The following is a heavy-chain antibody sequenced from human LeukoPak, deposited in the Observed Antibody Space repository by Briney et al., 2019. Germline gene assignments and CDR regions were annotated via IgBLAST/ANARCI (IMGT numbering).Heavy chain of an antibody. V-gene: IGHV3-66*01. CDR2: IYSGGST. CDR1: GFTFSSYS. D-gene: IGHD6-13*01. Sequence: GGSLRLSCAASGFTFSSYSMNWVRQAPGKGLEWVSVIYSGGSTYYADSVKGRFTISRDNSKNTLYLQMNSLRAEDTAVYYCARDGSSSWYVFDYWGQGTLVTVSS. J-gene: IGHJ4*02. CDR3: ARDGSSSWYVFDY.